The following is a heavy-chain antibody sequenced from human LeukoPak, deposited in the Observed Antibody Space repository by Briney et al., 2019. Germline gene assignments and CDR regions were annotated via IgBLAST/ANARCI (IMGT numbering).Heavy chain of an antibody. D-gene: IGHD6-19*01. V-gene: IGHV5-51*01. CDR1: GYSFTSYW. CDR2: IYPGDSDT. J-gene: IGHJ5*02. Sequence: GESLKISCKGSGYSFTSYWIGWVRQMPGKGLEWMGIIYPGDSDTRYSPSFQGQVTISADKSISTAYLQWSSLKASDTAMYYCARHSVAGGPMASWFDPWGQGTLVTVSS. CDR3: ARHSVAGGPMASWFDP.